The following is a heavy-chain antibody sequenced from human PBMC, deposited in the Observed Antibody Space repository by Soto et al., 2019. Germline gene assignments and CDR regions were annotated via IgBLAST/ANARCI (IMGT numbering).Heavy chain of an antibody. D-gene: IGHD1-7*01. CDR3: AREYNWNSIYYGLDV. V-gene: IGHV1-69*01. CDR2: IIPIFGRP. Sequence: QVHLVQSGAEVKKPGSSVKVSCKASGGTFSSFAISWVRQAPGQGPEWMGGIIPIFGRPNYAQKFQGRLTITADESTRRACMELSSLRSEDTAVYYCAREYNWNSIYYGLDVWGQGTTVTVSS. CDR1: GGTFSSFA. J-gene: IGHJ6*02.